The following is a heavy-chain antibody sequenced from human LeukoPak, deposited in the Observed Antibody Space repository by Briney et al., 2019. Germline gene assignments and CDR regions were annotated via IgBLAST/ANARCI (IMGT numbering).Heavy chain of an antibody. CDR1: GGTFSSYA. CDR3: ATDMVRGVTAFAFDI. Sequence: GASVKVSCKASGGTFSSYAISWVRQAPGQGLEWMGWINPNSGGTNYAQKFQGRVTMTRDTSISTAYMELSSLRSDDTAMYYCATDMVRGVTAFAFDIWGQGTMVTLSS. J-gene: IGHJ3*02. CDR2: INPNSGGT. V-gene: IGHV1-2*02. D-gene: IGHD3-10*01.